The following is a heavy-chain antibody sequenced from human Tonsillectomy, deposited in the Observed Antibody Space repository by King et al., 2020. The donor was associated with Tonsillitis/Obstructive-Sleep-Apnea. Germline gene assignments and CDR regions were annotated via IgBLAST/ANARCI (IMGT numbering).Heavy chain of an antibody. CDR1: GFTFSNYV. Sequence: VQLVESGGGVVQPGRSLRLSCAASGFTFSNYVMHWVRQAPGKGLEWVAHISYDGTKKYYADSVKGRFSISRDTSKSTVYLQMNSLRAEDTAVYYCAREKLAMAAHDCWGQGTLVTVSS. V-gene: IGHV3-30*04. CDR3: AREKLAMAAHDC. CDR2: ISYDGTKK. J-gene: IGHJ4*02. D-gene: IGHD1-7*01.